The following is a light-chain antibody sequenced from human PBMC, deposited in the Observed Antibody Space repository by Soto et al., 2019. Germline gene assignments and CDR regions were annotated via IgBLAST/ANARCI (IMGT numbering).Light chain of an antibody. CDR2: YVI. J-gene: IGLJ1*01. CDR3: CSYTTSNPRQIV. CDR1: SSDVGGYNY. Sequence: QCVLTKPASGSSFPGQSSTISCTRTSSDVGGYNYVSWYQQQPGKAPKFMIHYVINRPSGVSNRFSGSNSGNTASLTISGLQAEDEADYYCCSYTTSNPRQIVFGTGTKVTVL. V-gene: IGLV2-14*01.